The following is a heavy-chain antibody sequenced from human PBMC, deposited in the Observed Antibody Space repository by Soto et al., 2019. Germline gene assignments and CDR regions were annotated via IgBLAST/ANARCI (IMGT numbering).Heavy chain of an antibody. D-gene: IGHD1-26*01. Sequence: ETLSLTCAVSGASFSGFYWSWIRQSPGKGLEWIGEIDHSGITNHNTALKSRATMSVNTSKNQFSLKLRSVTAADTAVYYCARGVSVTLAVQGGAPDKNYFDSWSQGTLVTVSS. CDR1: GASFSGFY. CDR3: ARGVSVTLAVQGGAPDKNYFDS. CDR2: IDHSGIT. V-gene: IGHV4-34*04. J-gene: IGHJ4*02.